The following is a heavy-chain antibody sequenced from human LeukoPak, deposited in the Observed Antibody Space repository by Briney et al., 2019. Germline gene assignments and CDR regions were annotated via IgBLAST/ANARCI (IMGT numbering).Heavy chain of an antibody. V-gene: IGHV6-1*01. Sequence: SQTLSLTCAISGDSVSSNSAAWNWIRQSPSRGLEWLGRTYYRSKWYNDYAVSVKSRITINPDTSKNQFSLQLNSVTPEDTAVYYCARQLRYCSGGSCYTGRGFDPWGQGTLVTVSS. D-gene: IGHD2-15*01. CDR2: TYYRSKWYN. CDR3: ARQLRYCSGGSCYTGRGFDP. CDR1: GDSVSSNSAA. J-gene: IGHJ5*02.